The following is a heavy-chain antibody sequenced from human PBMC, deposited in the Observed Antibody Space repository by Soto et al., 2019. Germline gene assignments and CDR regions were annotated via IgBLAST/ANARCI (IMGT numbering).Heavy chain of an antibody. D-gene: IGHD2-21*01. CDR1: GYTFTSYY. CDR3: AREFCSAGNCYTYYFDP. V-gene: IGHV1-46*01. Sequence: ASVKVSCKASGYTFTSYYMHWVRQAPGQGLEWMGIINPNGGSTTYAQQFQGRVTMTRDTSASTVYMELSSLRDEDTGVYYCAREFCSAGNCYTYYFDPWGQGIPVTVSS. J-gene: IGHJ5*02. CDR2: INPNGGST.